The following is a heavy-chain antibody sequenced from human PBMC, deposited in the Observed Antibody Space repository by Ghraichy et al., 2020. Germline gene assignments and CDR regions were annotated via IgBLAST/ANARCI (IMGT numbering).Heavy chain of an antibody. CDR1: GGSFSGYY. D-gene: IGHD3-3*01. Sequence: SETLSLTCAVYGGSFSGYYWSWIRQPPGKGLEWIGEINHSGSTNYNPSLKSRVTISVDTSKNQFSLKLSSVTAADTAVYYCASQTPGFLGDYWGQGTLVTVSS. J-gene: IGHJ4*02. V-gene: IGHV4-34*01. CDR3: ASQTPGFLGDY. CDR2: INHSGST.